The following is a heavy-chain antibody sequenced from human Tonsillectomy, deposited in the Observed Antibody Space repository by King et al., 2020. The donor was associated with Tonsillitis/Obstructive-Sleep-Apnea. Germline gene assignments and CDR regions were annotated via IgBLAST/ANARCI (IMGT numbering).Heavy chain of an antibody. V-gene: IGHV3-30*04. CDR3: ARDAYGDYEGAFDI. D-gene: IGHD4-17*01. J-gene: IGHJ3*02. Sequence: QLVQSGGGVVQPGRSLRLSCAASGFTFSSYAMHWVRQAPGKGLEWVAVISYDGSNKYYPDSVKGRFTISRDNSKNTLYLQMNSLRAEDTAVYYCARDAYGDYEGAFDIWGQGTMVTVSS. CDR2: ISYDGSNK. CDR1: GFTFSSYA.